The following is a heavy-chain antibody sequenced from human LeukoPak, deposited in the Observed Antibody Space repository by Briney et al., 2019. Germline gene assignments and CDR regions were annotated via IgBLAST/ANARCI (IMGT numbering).Heavy chain of an antibody. D-gene: IGHD5-12*01. J-gene: IGHJ4*02. V-gene: IGHV5-51*01. Sequence: GESLKISCKGSGSRFTSYWIGWGRQMPGKGLEWMGIIYPGDSDTRYSPSFQGQVTISADKSISTAYLQWSSLKASDTAMYYCARLEDIVATIADYWGQGTLVTVSS. CDR3: ARLEDIVATIADY. CDR2: IYPGDSDT. CDR1: GSRFTSYW.